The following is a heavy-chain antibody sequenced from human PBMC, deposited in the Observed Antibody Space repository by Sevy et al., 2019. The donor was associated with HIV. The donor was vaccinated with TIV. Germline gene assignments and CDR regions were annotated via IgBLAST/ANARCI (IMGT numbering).Heavy chain of an antibody. D-gene: IGHD3-22*01. CDR3: AKDRYYDSSGYYYNWYFDL. V-gene: IGHV3-30*18. CDR2: ISYDGSNK. CDR1: GFTFSSYG. Sequence: GGSLRLSCAASGFTFSSYGMHWVRQAPGKGLEWVAVISYDGSNKYYADSVKGRFTISRDNSKNTLYLQMNSLRAEDTAVYYCAKDRYYDSSGYYYNWYFDLWGRGTLVTVSS. J-gene: IGHJ2*01.